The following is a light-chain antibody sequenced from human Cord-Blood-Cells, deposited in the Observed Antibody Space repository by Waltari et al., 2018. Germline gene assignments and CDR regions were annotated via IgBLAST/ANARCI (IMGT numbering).Light chain of an antibody. V-gene: IGLV2-11*01. CDR1: SSDVGGYNY. CDR2: DVS. CDR3: CSYAGSYPVV. Sequence: QSALTQPRSVSGSPGQSVTISCTGTSSDVGGYNYVSWYQQHPGKAPKLMIYDVSKRPSGDPDRFSGSESGNTASLTISGLQAEDEADYCCCSYAGSYPVVFGGGTKLTVL. J-gene: IGLJ2*01.